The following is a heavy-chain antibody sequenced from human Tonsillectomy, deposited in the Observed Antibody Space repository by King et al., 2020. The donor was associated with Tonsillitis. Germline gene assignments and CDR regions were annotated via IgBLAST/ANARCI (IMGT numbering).Heavy chain of an antibody. CDR1: GFTLTAFY. D-gene: IGHD6-6*01. J-gene: IGHJ4*02. Sequence: QLVQSGGGVVRPGGSLRLSCAASGFTLTAFYMSWIRQAPGKGPEWVSYIDTSASTIYYANSVQGRFTISRATAKNSLYLQMNSMRGEDMAVYYCVRGGLGSSDRAFDNWGQGTLVTVSS. CDR3: VRGGLGSSDRAFDN. V-gene: IGHV3-11*01. CDR2: IDTSASTI.